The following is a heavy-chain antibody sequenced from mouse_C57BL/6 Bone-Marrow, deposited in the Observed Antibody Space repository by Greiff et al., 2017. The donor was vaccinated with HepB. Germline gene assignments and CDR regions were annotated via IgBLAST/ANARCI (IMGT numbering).Heavy chain of an antibody. CDR1: GYSITSGYY. CDR2: ISYDGSN. V-gene: IGHV3-6*01. CDR3: ARLYDGYYGSAMDY. D-gene: IGHD2-3*01. J-gene: IGHJ4*01. Sequence: EVKLQESGPGLVKPSQSLSLTCSVTGYSITSGYYWNWIRQFPGNKLEWMGYISYDGSNNYKPSLKNRISITRDTSKNQFFLKLNSVTTEDTATYYCARLYDGYYGSAMDYWGQGTSVTVSS.